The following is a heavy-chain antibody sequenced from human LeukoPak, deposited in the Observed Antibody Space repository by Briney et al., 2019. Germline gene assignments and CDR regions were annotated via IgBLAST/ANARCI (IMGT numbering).Heavy chain of an antibody. Sequence: TGGSLRLSCAASGFTFSSYWMHWVRQAPGKGLVWVSHINNDGSSTTYADSVKGRFTISRDNAKNTLYLQMNSLRDDDTAVYYCARVAYYYDSSDYYSHAFDIWGQGTMVTVSS. D-gene: IGHD3-22*01. V-gene: IGHV3-74*01. J-gene: IGHJ3*02. CDR1: GFTFSSYW. CDR2: INNDGSST. CDR3: ARVAYYYDSSDYYSHAFDI.